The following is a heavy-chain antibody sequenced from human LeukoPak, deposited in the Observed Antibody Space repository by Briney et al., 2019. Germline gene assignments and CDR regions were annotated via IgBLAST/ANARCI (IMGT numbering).Heavy chain of an antibody. D-gene: IGHD4-17*01. CDR3: AVPTVIDAFDI. V-gene: IGHV1-18*01. J-gene: IGHJ3*02. Sequence: ASVKVSCKASDYTFTSYDISWARQAPGQGLEWMGWISAYNGNTNYAQKVQGRVTMTTDTSTSTAYMELRSLRSDDTAVYYCAVPTVIDAFDIWGQGTMVTVSS. CDR1: DYTFTSYD. CDR2: ISAYNGNT.